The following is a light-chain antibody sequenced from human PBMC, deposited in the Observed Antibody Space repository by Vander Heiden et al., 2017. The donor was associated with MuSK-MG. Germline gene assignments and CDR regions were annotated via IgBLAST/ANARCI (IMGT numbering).Light chain of an antibody. CDR1: DSNIGADYH. CDR2: GNN. Sequence: QPVLTQPPSVSAAPGQTINISCTGSDSNIGADYHVPWYQPLPGTAPKLLIDGNNSRPSGVPDRFAGSRSGASASLAITGLQPEDEADYICQSYDSSLPGSVFGGGTKLTVL. V-gene: IGLV1-40*01. J-gene: IGLJ3*02. CDR3: QSYDSSLPGSV.